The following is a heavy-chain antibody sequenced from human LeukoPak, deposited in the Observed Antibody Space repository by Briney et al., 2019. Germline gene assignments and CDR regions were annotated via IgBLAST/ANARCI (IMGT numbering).Heavy chain of an antibody. Sequence: ASETLSLTCTVSGGSISSYYWSWIRQPAGKGLEWIGRIYTSGSTNYNPSLKSRVTMSVDTSKNQFSLKLSSVTAADTAVYYCARVPVVPAARGSYYYYYYMDVWGKGTTVTVSS. J-gene: IGHJ6*03. D-gene: IGHD2-2*01. CDR3: ARVPVVPAARGSYYYYYYMDV. CDR1: GGSISSYY. CDR2: IYTSGST. V-gene: IGHV4-4*07.